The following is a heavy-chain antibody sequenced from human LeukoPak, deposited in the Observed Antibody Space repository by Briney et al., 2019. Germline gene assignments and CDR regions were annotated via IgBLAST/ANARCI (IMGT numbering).Heavy chain of an antibody. CDR2: IIPIFGTA. CDR1: GGTFSSYA. D-gene: IGHD6-19*01. Sequence: GASVKLSCKASGGTFSSYAISWVRQAPGQGLEWMGGIIPIFGTANYAQKFQGRVTITADESTSTAYMELSSLRSEDTAVYCGTSASSGSSDHFHYWGQGPLLAVSS. V-gene: IGHV1-69*13. CDR3: TSASSGSSDHFHY. J-gene: IGHJ4*02.